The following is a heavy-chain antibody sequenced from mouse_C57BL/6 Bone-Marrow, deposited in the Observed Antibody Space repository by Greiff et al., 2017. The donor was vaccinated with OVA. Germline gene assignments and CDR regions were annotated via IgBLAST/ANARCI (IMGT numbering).Heavy chain of an antibody. J-gene: IGHJ3*01. CDR1: GFNIKDDY. Sequence: VQLKQSGAELVRPGASVKLSCTASGFNIKDDYMHWVKQRPEQGLEWIGWIDPENGDTEYASKFQGKATITADTSSNTAYLQRSSLTSEDTAVYYCTTYYGSSSFAYWGQGTLVTVSA. CDR2: IDPENGDT. CDR3: TTYYGSSSFAY. V-gene: IGHV14-4*01. D-gene: IGHD1-1*01.